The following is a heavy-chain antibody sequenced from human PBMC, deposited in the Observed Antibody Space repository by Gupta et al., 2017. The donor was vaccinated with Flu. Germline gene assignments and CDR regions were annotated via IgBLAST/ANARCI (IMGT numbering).Heavy chain of an antibody. CDR2: IHYSGST. J-gene: IGHJ3*01. CDR3: ARGTPLAAAYDVFDV. D-gene: IGHD6-13*01. CDR1: GGSISTYY. V-gene: IGHV4-59*01. Sequence: QVQLQESGPGLVQPSETLSLNCTVSGGSISTYYCNWIRQPPGKRLEWIGYIHYSGSTNYNPSLKSRVTISTDASKIHFSLKLSSMTAADTAVYYCARGTPLAAAYDVFDVWGQGTMVTVSS.